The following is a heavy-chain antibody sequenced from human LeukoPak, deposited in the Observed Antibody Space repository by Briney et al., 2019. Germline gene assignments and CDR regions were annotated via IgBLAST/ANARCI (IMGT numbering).Heavy chain of an antibody. CDR2: INPDGITT. J-gene: IGHJ4*02. D-gene: IGHD2-8*02. CDR3: ARIATGGPLD. Sequence: GGSLRLSCAVSGFPFSNYWIHWVRQAPGKGLVRLSQINPDGITTTYADAVKGRFTVSRDNAKNTLYLQMNSLSVEDTAIYYCARIATGGPLDWGQGTLVIVSS. CDR1: GFPFSNYW. V-gene: IGHV3-74*01.